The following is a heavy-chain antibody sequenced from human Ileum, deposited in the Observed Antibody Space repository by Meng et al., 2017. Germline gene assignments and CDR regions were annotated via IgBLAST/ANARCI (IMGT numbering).Heavy chain of an antibody. CDR3: ATYGSGFTPPLDP. CDR2: ISQSGTT. CDR1: CGSIRNGKW. V-gene: IGHV4-4*02. D-gene: IGHD3-10*01. J-gene: IGHJ5*02. Sequence: QVQLQESGPGLVKPSGTLSLTCAVSCGSIRNGKWWSWVRQPTGKGLEWIGEISQSGTTNYYPSLNSRVSISLDKANNHLSLTLTSVTAADTAVYYCATYGSGFTPPLDPWGQGILVTVSS.